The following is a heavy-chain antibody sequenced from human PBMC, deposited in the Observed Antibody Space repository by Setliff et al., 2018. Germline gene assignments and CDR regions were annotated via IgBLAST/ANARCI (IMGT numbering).Heavy chain of an antibody. CDR3: AKFSRYTDSQGEFDF. V-gene: IGHV3-30*02. Sequence: PGGSLRLSCAASGFNFSSFGMHWVRQTPGKGLEWIGHIRFDGRKQNYVDSVTGRFTISRDNSKSTVYLLLNGLTVDDTAMYYCAKFSRYTDSQGEFDFWGQGALVTVSS. CDR1: GFNFSSFG. D-gene: IGHD1-20*01. CDR2: IRFDGRKQ. J-gene: IGHJ4*02.